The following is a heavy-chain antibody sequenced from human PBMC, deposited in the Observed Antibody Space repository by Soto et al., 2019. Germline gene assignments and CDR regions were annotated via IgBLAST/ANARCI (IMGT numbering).Heavy chain of an antibody. V-gene: IGHV1-18*01. CDR3: AREGEMPYYYYGLDV. CDR1: GYTITTYG. CDR2: ISGYNGHT. D-gene: IGHD3-16*01. J-gene: IGHJ6*02. Sequence: QVQLVQSGAEVRKPGASVKVSCKASGYTITTYGISWVRQAPGQGLEWMGWISGYNGHTKYAQKFQGRVTMTTDTSTSTVYMDLRSLRSDDTAVYYCAREGEMPYYYYGLDVWGQGTTVTVSS.